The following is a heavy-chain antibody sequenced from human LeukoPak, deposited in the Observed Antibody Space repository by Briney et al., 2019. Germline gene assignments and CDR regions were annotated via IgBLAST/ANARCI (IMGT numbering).Heavy chain of an antibody. D-gene: IGHD4-23*01. CDR1: GYTFTSYG. J-gene: IGHJ3*02. CDR2: ISAYNGNT. V-gene: IGHV1-18*01. CDR3: ARVGGRDYGGITQEENDAFDT. Sequence: GASVKVSCKASGYTFTSYGIGWVRQAPGQGLEWMGWISAYNGNTNYAQKLQGRVTMTTDTSTSTAYMELRSLRSDDTAVYYCARVGGRDYGGITQEENDAFDTWGQGTMVTVSS.